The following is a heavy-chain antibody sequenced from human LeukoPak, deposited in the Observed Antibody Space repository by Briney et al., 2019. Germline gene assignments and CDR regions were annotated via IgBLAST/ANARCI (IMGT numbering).Heavy chain of an antibody. J-gene: IGHJ4*02. CDR3: TRVEEARADFDY. Sequence: PGRSLRLSCTASGFTFGDYAMSWFRQAPGKGLEWVGFIRSKAYGGTTECAASVKGRFTISRDDSKSIAYLQMNSLKTEDTAVYYCTRVEEARADFDYWGQGTLVTVSS. CDR2: IRSKAYGGTT. V-gene: IGHV3-49*03. CDR1: GFTFGDYA.